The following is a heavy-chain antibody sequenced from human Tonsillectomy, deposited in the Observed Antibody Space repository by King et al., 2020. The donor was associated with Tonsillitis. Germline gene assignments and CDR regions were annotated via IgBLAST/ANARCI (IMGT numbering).Heavy chain of an antibody. CDR3: AARQIQSNSGSYPYYYYGMDV. J-gene: IGHJ6*02. Sequence: VQLVQSGAEVKKPGSSVKVSCKASGGTFSSYALSWVRQAPGQGLEWMGGIIPIFGTANYAQKFQGRVTIIADESTNTAYMELSSLRSEDTAVYYCAARQIQSNSGSYPYYYYGMDVWGQGTTVTVSS. D-gene: IGHD3-10*01. CDR2: IIPIFGTA. V-gene: IGHV1-69*01. CDR1: GGTFSSYA.